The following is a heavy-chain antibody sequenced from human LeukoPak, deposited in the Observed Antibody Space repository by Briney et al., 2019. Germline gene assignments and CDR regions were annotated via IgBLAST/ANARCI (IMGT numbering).Heavy chain of an antibody. D-gene: IGHD3-10*01. Sequence: GGSLRLSCAASGFTFSSYSMNWVRQAPGKGLEWVSSITSSGRYIYYADSVKGRFTISRDNSENSLYLQMDSLTAEDTAVYYCAKDHTWFGELLVYWGQGTLVTVSS. J-gene: IGHJ4*02. CDR1: GFTFSSYS. V-gene: IGHV3-21*04. CDR2: ITSSGRYI. CDR3: AKDHTWFGELLVY.